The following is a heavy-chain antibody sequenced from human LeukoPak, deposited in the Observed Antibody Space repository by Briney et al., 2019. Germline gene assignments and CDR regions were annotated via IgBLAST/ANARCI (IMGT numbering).Heavy chain of an antibody. Sequence: GGSLRLSCAASGFTFSSYEMNWVRQAPGKGPEWVSYISSSGSTIYYADSVKGRFTISRDNAKNSLYLQMNSLRGEDTAVYYCARDGYSGSYYRLYYFFMDVWGKGTTVTVSS. CDR1: GFTFSSYE. CDR3: ARDGYSGSYYRLYYFFMDV. CDR2: ISSSGSTI. V-gene: IGHV3-48*03. D-gene: IGHD1-26*01. J-gene: IGHJ6*03.